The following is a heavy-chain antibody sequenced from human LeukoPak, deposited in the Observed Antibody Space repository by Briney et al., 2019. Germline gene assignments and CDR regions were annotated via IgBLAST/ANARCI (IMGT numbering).Heavy chain of an antibody. J-gene: IGHJ2*01. V-gene: IGHV4-39*07. CDR3: ARDPYHYDSTGFYFTGKYFDL. CDR1: GGSISNTTYS. CDR2: ISYSGST. Sequence: SETLSLTCTVSGGSISNTTYSWGWIRQPPGKGLECIGSISYSGSTYYNPSLKSRVTISVDTSKSQFSLKLTSVTAADTAVYYCARDPYHYDSTGFYFTGKYFDLWGRGTLVTVSS. D-gene: IGHD3-22*01.